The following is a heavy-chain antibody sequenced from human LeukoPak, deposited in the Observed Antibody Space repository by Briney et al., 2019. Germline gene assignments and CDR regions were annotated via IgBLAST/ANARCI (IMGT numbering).Heavy chain of an antibody. Sequence: ASVKVSCKASGYTFTNYAINWVRQAPGQGLEFMGWINTNTGTPTYAQAFTGRFVFSVDISVSTAYLQVSSLKAEDTAMYYCAALGVGFDYWGQGTLVTVSS. CDR1: GYTFTNYA. J-gene: IGHJ4*02. CDR3: AALGVGFDY. CDR2: INTNTGTP. D-gene: IGHD3-10*01. V-gene: IGHV7-4-1*02.